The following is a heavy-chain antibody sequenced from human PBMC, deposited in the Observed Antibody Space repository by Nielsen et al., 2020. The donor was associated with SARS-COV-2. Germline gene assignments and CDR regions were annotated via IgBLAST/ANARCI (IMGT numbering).Heavy chain of an antibody. D-gene: IGHD5-24*01. J-gene: IGHJ4*02. CDR2: INPGGGST. CDR3: ARDMGNVEMPDY. V-gene: IGHV1-46*01. CDR1: GYTFTSYY. Sequence: ASVKVSCKASGYTFTSYYMHWVRQAPGQGLEWMGIINPGGGSTSYAQKFQGRVTMTRDTSTSTVYMELSSLRSEDTAVYYCARDMGNVEMPDYWGQGTLVTVSS.